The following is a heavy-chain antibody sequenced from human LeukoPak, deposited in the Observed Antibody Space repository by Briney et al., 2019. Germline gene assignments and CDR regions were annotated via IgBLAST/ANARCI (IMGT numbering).Heavy chain of an antibody. D-gene: IGHD1-1*01. Sequence: GGSLRLSCAASGFTFSDYYMSWIRQSPEKGLERLSYISNSGDTIYYADSVKGRFTISRDNAKNSLYLQMDSLRAEDTALYYCATNLPSRNDGWPLFDSWGQGTLVTVSS. CDR3: ATNLPSRNDGWPLFDS. CDR2: ISNSGDTI. V-gene: IGHV3-11*01. CDR1: GFTFSDYY. J-gene: IGHJ4*02.